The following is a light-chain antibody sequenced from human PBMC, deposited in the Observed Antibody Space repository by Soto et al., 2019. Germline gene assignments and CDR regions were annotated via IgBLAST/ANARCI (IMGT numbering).Light chain of an antibody. Sequence: LTQPHSVSESPGKTVTISCTRSSGSIASNYVQWYQQRPGSAPTTVIYEHNQRPSGVPDRFSGSTDGSSNSASLTISGLQNEDEADYYCQSYDSNTVIFGGGTKVTVL. CDR1: SGSIASNY. V-gene: IGLV6-57*04. CDR2: EHN. CDR3: QSYDSNTVI. J-gene: IGLJ2*01.